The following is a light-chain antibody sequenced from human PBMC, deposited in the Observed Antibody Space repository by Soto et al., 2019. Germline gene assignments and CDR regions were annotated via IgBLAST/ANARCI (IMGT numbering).Light chain of an antibody. Sequence: EIVLTQSPATLSLSPGERATLSCRASQSVSRYLAWYQQKPGQAPRLLIYDASNRATGIPARFSGSGSGTAFPPPTGSQDPEDLAVYYGQQRSAGPSTFGGGTKVQIK. J-gene: IGKJ4*01. V-gene: IGKV3-11*01. CDR1: QSVSRY. CDR2: DAS. CDR3: QQRSAGPST.